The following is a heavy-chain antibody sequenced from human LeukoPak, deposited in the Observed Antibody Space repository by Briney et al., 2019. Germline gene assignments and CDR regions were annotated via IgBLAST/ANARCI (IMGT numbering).Heavy chain of an antibody. CDR3: ARDRSASIAVVTAEIDY. J-gene: IGHJ4*02. CDR2: ISSSSSYI. CDR1: GFTFSTYS. V-gene: IGHV3-21*01. D-gene: IGHD6-19*01. Sequence: GGSLRLSCAASGFTFSTYSMNWVRQAPGKGLEWVSSISSSSSYIYYADSVKGRFTISRDNAKDSLYLQMNGLRAEDTAVYYCARDRSASIAVVTAEIDYWGQGTLVTVSS.